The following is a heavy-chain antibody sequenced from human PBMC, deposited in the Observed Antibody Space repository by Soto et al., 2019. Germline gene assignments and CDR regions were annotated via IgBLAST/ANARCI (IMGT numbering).Heavy chain of an antibody. CDR3: ARHHGPTTSENWFDP. D-gene: IGHD5-12*01. V-gene: IGHV1-18*01. J-gene: IGHJ5*02. CDR2: ISTYSGDT. CDR1: GYTFFTYD. Sequence: QVHLVQSGVEVMTPGASVKVSCPASGYTFFTYDISWVRQAPGQGLEGMGWISTYSGDTKYAQKFQGRDTMTTDTSTTTAYLELRSLRSDDTAVYYCARHHGPTTSENWFDPWGQGTLVTVSS.